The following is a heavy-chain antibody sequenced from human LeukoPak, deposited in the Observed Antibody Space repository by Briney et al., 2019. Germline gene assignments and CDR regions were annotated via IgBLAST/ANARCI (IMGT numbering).Heavy chain of an antibody. CDR3: AKSDSSGYFLDY. V-gene: IGHV3-30*18. CDR1: GFTFSSYG. D-gene: IGHD3-22*01. CDR2: ISYDGSNK. J-gene: IGHJ4*02. Sequence: GGSLRLSCAASGFTFSSYGMHWVRQAPGKGLEWVAVISYDGSNKYYADSVKGRFTISRDNSKNTLYLQMNSLRAEDTAVYYCAKSDSSGYFLDYWGQGTLVTVSS.